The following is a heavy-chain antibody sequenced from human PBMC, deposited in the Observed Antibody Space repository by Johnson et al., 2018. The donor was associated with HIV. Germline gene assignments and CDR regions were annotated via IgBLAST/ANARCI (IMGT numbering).Heavy chain of an antibody. CDR3: ARVYDSSGYLSAFDI. D-gene: IGHD3-22*01. J-gene: IGHJ3*02. Sequence: VQLMESGGGLVQPGGSLRLSCAASGFTVSSNYMSWVRQAPGKGLEWVSVIYSGGTTYYADSVKGRFPISRDNSKNTLYLQMNSLRAEDTAVYFCARVYDSSGYLSAFDIWGQGTVVSVSS. CDR2: IYSGGTT. CDR1: GFTVSSNY. V-gene: IGHV3-66*01.